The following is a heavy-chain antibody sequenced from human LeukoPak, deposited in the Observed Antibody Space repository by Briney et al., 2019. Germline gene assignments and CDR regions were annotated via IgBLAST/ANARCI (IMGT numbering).Heavy chain of an antibody. CDR2: INWNGGST. CDR1: GFTFDDYG. Sequence: GGSLRLSCAASGFTFDDYGMSWVRQAPGKGLEWVSGINWNGGSTGYADSVKGRFTISRDNAKNSLYLQMNSLRAEDTALYYCAREKGTDYRYYYMDVWGKGTTVTVSS. CDR3: AREKGTDYRYYYMDV. D-gene: IGHD4-11*01. J-gene: IGHJ6*03. V-gene: IGHV3-20*04.